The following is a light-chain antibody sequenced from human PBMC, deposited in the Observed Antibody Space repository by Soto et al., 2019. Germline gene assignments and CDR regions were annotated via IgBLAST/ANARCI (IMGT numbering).Light chain of an antibody. Sequence: DIQMTQSPSTLSASVGDRVTITCRASQSINTWLAWYQQKPGKAPNVLIFDASILGSGVPSRFSGSGSGTEFTLTISTMQPDDFGSYFCQQYKSYPYTFGRGTKLDIK. J-gene: IGKJ2*01. CDR2: DAS. V-gene: IGKV1-5*01. CDR1: QSINTW. CDR3: QQYKSYPYT.